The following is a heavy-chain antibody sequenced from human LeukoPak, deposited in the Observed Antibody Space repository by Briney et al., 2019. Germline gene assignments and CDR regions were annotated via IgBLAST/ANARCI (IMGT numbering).Heavy chain of an antibody. D-gene: IGHD2-2*01. CDR3: ASRGYCSSTSCPDYYYYGMDV. CDR1: GGTFSSYA. CDR2: IIPIFGTA. J-gene: IGHJ6*02. V-gene: IGHV1-69*13. Sequence: SVKVSCKASGGTFSSYAISWVRQAPGQGPEWMGGIIPIFGTANYAQKFQGRVTITADESTSTAYMELSSLRSEDTAVYYCASRGYCSSTSCPDYYYYGMDVWGQGTTVTVSS.